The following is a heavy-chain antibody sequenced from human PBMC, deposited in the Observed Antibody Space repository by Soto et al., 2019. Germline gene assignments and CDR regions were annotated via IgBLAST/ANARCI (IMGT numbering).Heavy chain of an antibody. J-gene: IGHJ4*01. D-gene: IGHD2-15*01. V-gene: IGHV4-4*02. CDR2: IYHSGST. Sequence: QVQLQESGPGLVKPSGTLSLTCAVSGGSISSSHWWSWVRQPPGKGLEWIGEIYHSGSTNYNPSLKIRVTISVDKSKNQFSLKLSSVTAADTAVYYCSRVGCSGGSCYSALDYWGHGTLVTVSS. CDR3: SRVGCSGGSCYSALDY. CDR1: GGSISSSHW.